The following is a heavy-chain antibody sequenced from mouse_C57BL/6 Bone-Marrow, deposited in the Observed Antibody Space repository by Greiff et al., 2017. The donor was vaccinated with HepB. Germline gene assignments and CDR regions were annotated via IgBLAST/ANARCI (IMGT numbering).Heavy chain of an antibody. CDR2: IYPGSGST. Sequence: QVQLQQSGAELVKPGASVKMSCKASGYTFTSYWITWVKQRPGQGLEWIGDIYPGSGSTNYNEKFKSKATMTVDTSSSTAYMQLSSLTSEDSAVYYCASDYDTWFAYWGQGTLVTVSS. J-gene: IGHJ3*01. D-gene: IGHD2-4*01. CDR3: ASDYDTWFAY. V-gene: IGHV1-55*01. CDR1: GYTFTSYW.